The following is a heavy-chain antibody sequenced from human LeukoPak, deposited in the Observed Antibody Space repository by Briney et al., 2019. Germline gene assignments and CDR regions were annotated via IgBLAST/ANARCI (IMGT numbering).Heavy chain of an antibody. CDR1: GFTFSSYA. Sequence: GSLRLSCAASGFTFSSYAMHWVRQAPGKGLEWVAVISYDGSNKYYADSVKGRFTISRDNSKNTLYLQMNSLRAEDTAVYYCARDHGPFDYWGQGTLVTVSS. J-gene: IGHJ4*02. CDR3: ARDHGPFDY. CDR2: ISYDGSNK. V-gene: IGHV3-30*04.